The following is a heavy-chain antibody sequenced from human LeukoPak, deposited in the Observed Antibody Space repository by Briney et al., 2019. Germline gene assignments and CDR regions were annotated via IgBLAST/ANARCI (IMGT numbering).Heavy chain of an antibody. CDR3: IGIWDAFDI. CDR2: ISSSGSTI. CDR1: GFTFSSYE. V-gene: IGHV3-48*03. Sequence: GGSLRLSCAASGFTFSSYEMNWVRQAPGKGLEWVSYISSSGSTIYYADSVKGRFTISRDNAKNSLYLQMNSLRAEDTAVYYCIGIWDAFDIWGQGTMITVSS. J-gene: IGHJ3*02. D-gene: IGHD1-14*01.